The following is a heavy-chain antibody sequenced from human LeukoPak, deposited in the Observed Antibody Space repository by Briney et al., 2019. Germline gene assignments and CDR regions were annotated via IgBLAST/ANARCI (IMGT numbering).Heavy chain of an antibody. J-gene: IGHJ6*03. D-gene: IGHD2-15*01. V-gene: IGHV4-34*01. CDR1: GGSFSGYY. CDR2: INHSGST. CDR3: ARLGYCSGGSCYPFYYYYYMDV. Sequence: TSETLSLTCAVYGGSFSGYYWSWIRQPPGKGLEWIGEINHSGSTNYNPSLKSRVTISVDTSKNQFSLKLSSVTAADTAVYYCARLGYCSGGSCYPFYYYYYMDVWGKGTTVTISS.